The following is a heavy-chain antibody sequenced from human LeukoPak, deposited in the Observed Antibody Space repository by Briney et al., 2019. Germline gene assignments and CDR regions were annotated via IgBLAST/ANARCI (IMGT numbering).Heavy chain of an antibody. J-gene: IGHJ4*02. CDR1: GGTLDSYG. CDR2: ISAYNGNT. Sequence: ASVKVSCKASGGTLDSYGINWVRQAPGQGLEWMGWISAYNGNTNYAQKLQGRVTMTTDTSTSTAYMELRSLRSDDTAVYYCARTITIFGVVKTYYFDYWGQGTLVTVSS. D-gene: IGHD3-3*01. V-gene: IGHV1-18*01. CDR3: ARTITIFGVVKTYYFDY.